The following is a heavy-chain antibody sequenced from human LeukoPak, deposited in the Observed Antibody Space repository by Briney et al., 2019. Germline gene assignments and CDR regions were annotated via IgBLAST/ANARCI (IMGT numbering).Heavy chain of an antibody. CDR2: IRSKAYGGTT. CDR3: TTGLWYYDSSGYYLVDY. J-gene: IGHJ4*02. Sequence: GGSLRLSCTASGFTFGDYAMSWFRQAPGKGLEWVGFIRSKAYGGTTDYAAPVKGRFTISRDDSKNTLYLQMNSLKTEDTAVYYCTTGLWYYDSSGYYLVDYWGQGTLVTVSS. CDR1: GFTFGDYA. D-gene: IGHD3-22*01. V-gene: IGHV3-49*03.